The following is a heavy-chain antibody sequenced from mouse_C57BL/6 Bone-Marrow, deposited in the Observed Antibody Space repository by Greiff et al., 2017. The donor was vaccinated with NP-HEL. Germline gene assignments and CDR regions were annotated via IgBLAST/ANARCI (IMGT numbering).Heavy chain of an antibody. D-gene: IGHD1-1*01. CDR1: GYTFTDYY. V-gene: IGHV1-76*01. Sequence: VQLQQSGAELVRPGASVKLSCKASGYTFTDYYINWVKQRPGQGLEWIARIYPGSGNTYYNEKFKGKATLTAEKSSSTAYMQLSSLTSEDSAVYFCASCSTTVVVDAMDYWGQGTSVTVSS. CDR2: IYPGSGNT. CDR3: ASCSTTVVVDAMDY. J-gene: IGHJ4*01.